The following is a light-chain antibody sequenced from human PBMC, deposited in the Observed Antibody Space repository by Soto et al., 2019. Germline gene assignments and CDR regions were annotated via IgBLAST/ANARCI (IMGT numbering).Light chain of an antibody. CDR2: SNN. Sequence: QSVLTQPPSASGTPGQRVTISCSGSSSNIGKNTVNWYQQLPGTAPTLLIYSNNQRPSGVPDRFSGSRSGTSASLAIRGLQSEDEADYYCAAWDDSLNGVVFGGGTKLTVL. V-gene: IGLV1-44*01. CDR3: AAWDDSLNGVV. CDR1: SSNIGKNT. J-gene: IGLJ2*01.